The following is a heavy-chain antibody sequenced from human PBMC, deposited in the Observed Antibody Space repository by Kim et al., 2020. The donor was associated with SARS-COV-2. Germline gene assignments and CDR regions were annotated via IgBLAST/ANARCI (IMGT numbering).Heavy chain of an antibody. J-gene: IGHJ6*02. CDR1: GYTFTSYY. Sequence: ASVKVSCKASGYTFTSYYMHWVRQAPGQGLEWMGIINPSGGSTNYAQKFQGRVTMTRDTSTSTVYMELSSLRSEDTAVYYCASSGGSYSSGRYYYYYGMDVWGQGTTVTVSS. CDR2: INPSGGST. CDR3: ASSGGSYSSGRYYYYYGMDV. V-gene: IGHV1-46*01. D-gene: IGHD6-19*01.